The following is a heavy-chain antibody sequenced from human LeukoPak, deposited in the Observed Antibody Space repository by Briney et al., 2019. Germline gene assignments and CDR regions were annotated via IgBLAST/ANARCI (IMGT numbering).Heavy chain of an antibody. J-gene: IGHJ4*02. CDR1: GFTFSSYA. D-gene: IGHD6-13*01. CDR3: ARAASAGTVDY. Sequence: GGSLRLSCAASGFTFSSYAMSWVRQAPGKALEWVANINQDGSETYYVDSVEGRFTISRDNTKNSLYLQMNSLRAEDTALYYCARAASAGTVDYWGQGTLVTVSS. V-gene: IGHV3-7*01. CDR2: INQDGSET.